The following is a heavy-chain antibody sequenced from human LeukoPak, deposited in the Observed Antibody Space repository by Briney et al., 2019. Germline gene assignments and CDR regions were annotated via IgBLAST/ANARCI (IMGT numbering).Heavy chain of an antibody. CDR3: ARDSLLGSSHYYYYGMDV. CDR1: GGTFSSYA. V-gene: IGHV1-69*04. J-gene: IGHJ6*02. D-gene: IGHD7-27*01. CDR2: IIPILGIA. Sequence: EASMKVSCKASGGTFSSYAINWVRQAPGQGLDWMGRIIPILGIANYAQKFQGRVTITADKSTSTAYMELSSLRSEDTAVYYCARDSLLGSSHYYYYGMDVWGQGTTVTVSS.